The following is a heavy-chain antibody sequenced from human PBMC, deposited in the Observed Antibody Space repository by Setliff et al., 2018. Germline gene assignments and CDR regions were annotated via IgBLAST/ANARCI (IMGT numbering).Heavy chain of an antibody. CDR1: GYTFTRYG. D-gene: IGHD3-3*01. J-gene: IGHJ4*02. V-gene: IGHV1-18*01. CDR3: ARVPRLEWLLPTFDS. Sequence: ASVKVSCKASGYTFTRYGISWVRQAPGQGLEWMGWISVYNSNTEYAQNLQGRVTMTMDTYTSTAYMELRSLTSDDTAVYYCARVPRLEWLLPTFDSWGQGTLVTVSS. CDR2: ISVYNSNT.